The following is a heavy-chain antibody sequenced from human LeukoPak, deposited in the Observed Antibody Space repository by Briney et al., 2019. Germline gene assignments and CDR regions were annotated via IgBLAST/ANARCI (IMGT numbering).Heavy chain of an antibody. CDR1: GYTFTSYY. CDR2: INPNSGGT. D-gene: IGHD3-22*01. CDR3: ARAKETYYYDSSGYPLDY. J-gene: IGHJ4*02. Sequence: ASVKVSCKASGYTFTSYYMHWVRQAPGQGLEWMGWINPNSGGTNYAQKFQGRVTMTRDTSISTAYMELSRLRSDDTAVYYCARAKETYYYDSSGYPLDYWGQGTLVTVSS. V-gene: IGHV1-2*02.